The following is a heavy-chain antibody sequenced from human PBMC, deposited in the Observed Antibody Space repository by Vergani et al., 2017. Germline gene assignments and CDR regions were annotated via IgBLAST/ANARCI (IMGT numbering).Heavy chain of an antibody. CDR3: AKNPGISTTLHYYAMDV. CDR2: ISPGASTV. J-gene: IGHJ6*02. Sequence: LEESGGGSVKPGGSLRLSCAASGLKFSDHYTSWIRQAPGKGLEWVSHISPGASTVSYTDSVTGRFTVSRDNDNNSLTLDMTTLRVEDTAVYYCAKNPGISTTLHYYAMDVWGQGTTVTVSS. CDR1: GLKFSDHY. V-gene: IGHV3-11*04. D-gene: IGHD1-1*01.